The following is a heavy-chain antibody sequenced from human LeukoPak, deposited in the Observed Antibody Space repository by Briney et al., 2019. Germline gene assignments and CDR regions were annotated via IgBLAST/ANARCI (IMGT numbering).Heavy chain of an antibody. Sequence: GGSLRLSRAASGFTFSSYGMSWVRQAPGKGLEWVSAISGSGGSTYYADSVKGRFTISRDNSKNTLYLQMNSLRAEDTAVYYCARADRSIAAAGNFDYWGQGTLVTVSS. CDR1: GFTFSSYG. V-gene: IGHV3-23*01. J-gene: IGHJ4*02. D-gene: IGHD6-13*01. CDR3: ARADRSIAAAGNFDY. CDR2: ISGSGGST.